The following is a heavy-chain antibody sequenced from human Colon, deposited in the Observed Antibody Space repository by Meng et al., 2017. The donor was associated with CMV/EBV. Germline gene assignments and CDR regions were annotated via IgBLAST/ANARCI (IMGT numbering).Heavy chain of an antibody. CDR2: IFHSGDT. J-gene: IGHJ5*02. D-gene: IGHD2-2*01. CDR1: GASINDVAYY. V-gene: IGHV4-39*07. Sequence: QLQLRELDPGLVKPSETLSLTCTVSGASINDVAYYWGWIRQPPGKGLEWIGYIFHSGDTYYNASLSSRVTMSVDTAKNQFSLRLTSVTAVDTAVYYCARKPAAISWFDPWGQGILVTVSS. CDR3: ARKPAAISWFDP.